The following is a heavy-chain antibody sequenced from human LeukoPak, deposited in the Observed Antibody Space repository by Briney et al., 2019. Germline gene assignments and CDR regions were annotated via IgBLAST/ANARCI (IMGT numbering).Heavy chain of an antibody. CDR1: GFNFTNYN. V-gene: IGHV3-21*01. CDR2: IHSSSGSI. Sequence: PGGSLRLSCAASGFNFTNYNMNWVRQAPGKGLEWVSSIHSSSGSIYYADSLKGRFTISRDNAKNSLYLQMNSLRAEDTAVYYCARDLAWDAFDIWGQGALVTVSS. CDR3: ARDLAWDAFDI. D-gene: IGHD3-16*01. J-gene: IGHJ4*02.